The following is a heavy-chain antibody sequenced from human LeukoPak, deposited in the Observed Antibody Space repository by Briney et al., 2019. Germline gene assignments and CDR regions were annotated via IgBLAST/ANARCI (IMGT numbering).Heavy chain of an antibody. V-gene: IGHV3-21*01. D-gene: IGHD4/OR15-4a*01. Sequence: GGSLRLSCAASGFTFSSYSMNWVRQAPGKGLEWDSSISSSSSYIYYADSVKGRFTVSRDHSKKTLYLQMNSLTLEDTAVYYCAKLVDYCEGRSCFTTYYYTDIWGKGTTVTVSS. CDR1: GFTFSSYS. CDR2: ISSSSSYI. CDR3: AKLVDYCEGRSCFTTYYYTDI. J-gene: IGHJ6*03.